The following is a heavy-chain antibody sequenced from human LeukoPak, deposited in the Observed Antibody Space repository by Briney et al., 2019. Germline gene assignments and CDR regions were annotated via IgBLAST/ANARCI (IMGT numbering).Heavy chain of an antibody. CDR3: AKEWYVGSPPDH. Sequence: PGGSLRLSCGVSGFIFSDYGMHWVRQAPGKGLEWVASIRFDGTNNNYADSVKGRFTTSRDNSRNTLYLQMNSLRPEDTALYYCAKEWYVGSPPDHWGQGTQVTVSS. D-gene: IGHD3-10*01. CDR1: GFIFSDYG. V-gene: IGHV3-30*02. J-gene: IGHJ4*02. CDR2: IRFDGTNN.